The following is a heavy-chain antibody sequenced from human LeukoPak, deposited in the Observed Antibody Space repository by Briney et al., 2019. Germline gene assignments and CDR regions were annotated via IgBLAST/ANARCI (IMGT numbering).Heavy chain of an antibody. D-gene: IGHD1-1*01. Sequence: PGGSLRLSCVASGFTFTSYSMNWVRQVPGKGLEWVSSISPSSDYIYYADSLKGRFTISRDNAKNSLYLQMNSLRAGDTAVYYCSRGGTDDPFNYWGQGTLVTVSS. J-gene: IGHJ4*02. V-gene: IGHV3-21*01. CDR2: ISPSSDYI. CDR3: SRGGTDDPFNY. CDR1: GFTFTSYS.